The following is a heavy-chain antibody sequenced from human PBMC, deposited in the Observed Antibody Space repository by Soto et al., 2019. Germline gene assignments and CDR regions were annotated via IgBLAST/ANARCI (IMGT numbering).Heavy chain of an antibody. D-gene: IGHD3-10*01. CDR3: ASDSRPEFRGVRQGMDV. CDR2: IWYDGSNK. V-gene: IGHV3-33*01. J-gene: IGHJ6*02. Sequence: GVSLRLSCAASGFTFSSYGMHWVRQAPGKGLEWVAVIWYDGSNKYYADSVKGRFTISRDNSKNTLYLQMNSLRAEDTAVYYCASDSRPEFRGVRQGMDVWGQWNTVTVS. CDR1: GFTFSSYG.